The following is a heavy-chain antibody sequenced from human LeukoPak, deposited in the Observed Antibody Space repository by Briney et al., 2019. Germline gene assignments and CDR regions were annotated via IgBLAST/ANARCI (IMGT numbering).Heavy chain of an antibody. CDR1: GGSISSGSYY. Sequence: PSETLSLTCTVSGGSISSGSYYWSWIRQPAGKGLEWIGRVYALDGHNNYKPSFESRVTISMDTARNQFSLKLTSVTAADTAVYYCARDWRGHSTSWYPLLDIWGQGTMVTVSS. J-gene: IGHJ3*02. V-gene: IGHV4-61*02. CDR2: VYALDGHN. CDR3: ARDWRGHSTSWYPLLDI. D-gene: IGHD6-13*01.